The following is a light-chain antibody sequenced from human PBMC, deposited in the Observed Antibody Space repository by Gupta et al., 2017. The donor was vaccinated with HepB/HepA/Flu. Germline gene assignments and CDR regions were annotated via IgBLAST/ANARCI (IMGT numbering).Light chain of an antibody. CDR2: AIS. J-gene: IGKJ1*01. CDR1: QTVWDSQ. CDR3: QQYDTSTWT. V-gene: IGKV3-20*01. Sequence: DIVFTQSPGTLSLSPGERATLSCRTSQTVWDSQLAWYQQKPGQPPRILIYAISIRATGVPDRVSGSGSGTDFTLTINRLEPEDFAVYYCQQYDTSTWTFGPGTRVEIK.